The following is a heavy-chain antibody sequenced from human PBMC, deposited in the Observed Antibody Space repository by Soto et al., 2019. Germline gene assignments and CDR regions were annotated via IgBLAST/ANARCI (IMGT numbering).Heavy chain of an antibody. V-gene: IGHV1-2*02. D-gene: IGHD4-17*01. J-gene: IGHJ6*02. CDR2: INPNSGGT. CDR3: ARDAKRPGDYGDVVARRVYYYYYGMDV. CDR1: GYTFTGYY. Sequence: ASVKVSCKASGYTFTGYYMHWVRQAPGQGLEWMGWINPNSGGTNYAQKFQGRVTMNRDTSISTAYMELSRLRSDDTAVYYCARDAKRPGDYGDVVARRVYYYYYGMDVWGQGTTVTVSS.